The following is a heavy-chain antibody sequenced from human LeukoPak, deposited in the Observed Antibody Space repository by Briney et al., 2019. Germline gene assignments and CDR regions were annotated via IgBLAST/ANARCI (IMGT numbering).Heavy chain of an antibody. V-gene: IGHV1-69*13. CDR1: GGTFSSYA. Sequence: GASVKVSCKASGGTFSSYAISWVRQAPGQGLEWMGGIIPIFGTANYAQKFQGRVTITADESTSTAYMELSSLRSEDTAVYYCARVRYYYDSSGYLMDGIDYYYGMDVWGQGTTVTVSS. D-gene: IGHD3-22*01. J-gene: IGHJ6*02. CDR3: ARVRYYYDSSGYLMDGIDYYYGMDV. CDR2: IIPIFGTA.